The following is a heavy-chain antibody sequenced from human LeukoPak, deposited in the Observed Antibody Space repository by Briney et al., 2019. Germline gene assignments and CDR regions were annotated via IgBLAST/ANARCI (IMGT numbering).Heavy chain of an antibody. CDR3: VRENSSSSGRAFDI. CDR2: ISTDGSST. D-gene: IGHD6-6*01. J-gene: IGHJ3*02. CDR1: GFTFSSYW. V-gene: IGHV3-74*01. Sequence: GGSLRLSCAASGFTFSSYWMHWVRHAPGKGLVWVSRISTDGSSTNSADSVKGRLTISRDNAKNTLYLQMNSLRAEDTAVYYCVRENSSSSGRAFDIWGQGTMVTVSP.